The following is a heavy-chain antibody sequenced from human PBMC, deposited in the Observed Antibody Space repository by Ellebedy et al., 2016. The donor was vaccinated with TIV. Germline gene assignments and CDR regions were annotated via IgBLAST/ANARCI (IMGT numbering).Heavy chain of an antibody. D-gene: IGHD3-22*01. Sequence: PGGSLRLSCPASGFTFSSYSMSWVRQAPGKGLEWVSALSGSGGSTYYADSVKGRFTISRDNSKNTLYLQMNSLRAEDTAVYFCAKYYYDSPLHSFDYWGQGTLVTVSS. CDR1: GFTFSSYS. CDR3: AKYYYDSPLHSFDY. V-gene: IGHV3-23*01. J-gene: IGHJ4*02. CDR2: LSGSGGST.